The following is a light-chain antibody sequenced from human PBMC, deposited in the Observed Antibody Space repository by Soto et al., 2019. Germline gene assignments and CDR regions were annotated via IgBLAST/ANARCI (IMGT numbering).Light chain of an antibody. CDR1: RSNIGSAI. J-gene: IGLJ3*02. CDR2: MNN. CDR3: VAWDDNLSSRV. V-gene: IGLV1-47*01. Sequence: QSVLTQPPSLSGTPGQTVTISCIGSRSNIGSAIVHWYQQIPGTAPKHLIYMNNQRPSGVPDRFSGSKSGTSASLVITGLRPEDEADYYCVAWDDNLSSRVFGGGTKL.